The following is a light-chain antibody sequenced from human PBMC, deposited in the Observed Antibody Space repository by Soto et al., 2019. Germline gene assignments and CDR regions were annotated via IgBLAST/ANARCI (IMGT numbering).Light chain of an antibody. V-gene: IGLV1-47*01. CDR3: ATWDGGIYGI. CDR1: SSNIGSNY. CDR2: RNN. J-gene: IGLJ2*01. Sequence: QSVLTQPPSASGTPGQRITISCSGSSSNIGSNYVFWYQQLPGTAPKLLIYRNNHRPSGVPDRFSASKSGTSASLAISGLRSEDEADYYCATWDGGIYGIFGGGTKLTVL.